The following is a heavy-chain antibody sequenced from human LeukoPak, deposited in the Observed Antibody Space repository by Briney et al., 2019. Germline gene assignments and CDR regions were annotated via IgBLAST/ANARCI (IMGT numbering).Heavy chain of an antibody. CDR2: INHSGST. CDR3: ASWGYYYDSSGYETDAFDI. CDR1: GGSFSGYY. Sequence: PSETLSLTCAVYGGSFSGYYWSWIRQSPGKGLEWIGEINHSGSTNYNPSLKSRVTISVDTSKNQFSLKLSSVTAADTAVYYCASWGYYYDSSGYETDAFDIWGQGTMVTVSS. V-gene: IGHV4-34*01. J-gene: IGHJ3*02. D-gene: IGHD3-22*01.